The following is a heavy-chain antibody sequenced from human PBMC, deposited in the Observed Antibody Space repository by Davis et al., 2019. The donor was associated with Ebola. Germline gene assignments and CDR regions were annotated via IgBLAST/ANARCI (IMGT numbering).Heavy chain of an antibody. D-gene: IGHD1-1*01. CDR3: AGTTKTHISDWGLGYNLHDP. J-gene: IGHJ5*02. CDR1: GGSLSDFF. CDR2: ISHSGST. V-gene: IGHV4-34*01. Sequence: SETLSPTCAVPGGSLSDFFWSWIRQLQGKGLEWIGQISHSGSTVYNPSVESRVSLSVDTSKNQISLKINSVTAADTAVYYCAGTTKTHISDWGLGYNLHDPWGQGTQVTVSS.